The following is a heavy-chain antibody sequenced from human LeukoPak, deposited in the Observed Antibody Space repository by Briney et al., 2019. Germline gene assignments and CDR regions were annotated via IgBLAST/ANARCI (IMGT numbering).Heavy chain of an antibody. CDR1: GFTFSSYV. V-gene: IGHV3-23*01. D-gene: IGHD4-17*01. CDR3: ARPRHDNGDYVGY. J-gene: IGHJ4*02. CDR2: ISGSGGST. Sequence: GGSLRLSCAVSGFTFSSYVMSWVRQAPGKGLEWVSAISGSGGSTYYADSVKGRFTISRDNSKSTLYLQMNSLRAEDTAVYYCARPRHDNGDYVGYWGQGTLVTVSS.